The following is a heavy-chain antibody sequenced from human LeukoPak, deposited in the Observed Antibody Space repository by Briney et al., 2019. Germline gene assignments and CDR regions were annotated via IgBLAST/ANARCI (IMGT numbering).Heavy chain of an antibody. D-gene: IGHD2-21*02. Sequence: PGGSLRLSCAASGLSISNFWMHWVRQAPGKGLEWVAIIDKNGNEIKYVDSVKGRFTLSRDNAKNSVYLQMSSLRAEDTSVYYCVAGDWGARDSFDLWGRGTMVTVSS. CDR3: VAGDWGARDSFDL. CDR1: GLSISNFW. CDR2: IDKNGNEI. V-gene: IGHV3-7*01. J-gene: IGHJ3*01.